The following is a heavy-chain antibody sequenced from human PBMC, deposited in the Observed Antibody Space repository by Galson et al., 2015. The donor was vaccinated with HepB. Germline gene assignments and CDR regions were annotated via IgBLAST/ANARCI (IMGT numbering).Heavy chain of an antibody. J-gene: IGHJ4*02. CDR1: GFTFNDYA. CDR2: ISWTSGSI. Sequence: ALRLSYAASGFTFNDYAMHWVRQAPGKGLEWVSSISWTSGSIDYADSVKGRFTISRDNAKNSLYLQMNSLRAEDTALFYCAKGGITTSRSDFDYWGQGTLVTVSS. V-gene: IGHV3-9*01. D-gene: IGHD2/OR15-2a*01. CDR3: AKGGITTSRSDFDY.